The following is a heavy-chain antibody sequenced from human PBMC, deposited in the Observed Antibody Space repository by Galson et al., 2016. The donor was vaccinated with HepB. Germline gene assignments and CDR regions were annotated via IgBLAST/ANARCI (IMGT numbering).Heavy chain of an antibody. Sequence: LSLTCSVSGGSISSHHWSWIRQPPGKGLEWIGNIYDSGSTNYNPSLNSRVTIPVDTSKNQLSLKLSSVTAADTAVYFCAREVLYGYVGQYYFAHWGQGTLVTVSS. D-gene: IGHD5-12*01. J-gene: IGHJ4*02. CDR1: GGSISSHH. CDR2: IYDSGST. CDR3: AREVLYGYVGQYYFAH. V-gene: IGHV4-59*11.